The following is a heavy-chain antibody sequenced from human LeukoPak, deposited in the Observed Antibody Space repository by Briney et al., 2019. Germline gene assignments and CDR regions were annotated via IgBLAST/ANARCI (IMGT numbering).Heavy chain of an antibody. CDR3: AREDSSSSGA. CDR1: GGTFSSYA. Sequence: GGSVKVSCKASGGTFSSYAISWVRQAPGQGLEWMGGIIPIFGTADYAQKFQGRVTITADESTSTAYMELSSLRSEDTAVYYCAREDSSSSGAWGQGTLVTVSS. CDR2: IIPIFGTA. D-gene: IGHD6-6*01. J-gene: IGHJ5*02. V-gene: IGHV1-69*01.